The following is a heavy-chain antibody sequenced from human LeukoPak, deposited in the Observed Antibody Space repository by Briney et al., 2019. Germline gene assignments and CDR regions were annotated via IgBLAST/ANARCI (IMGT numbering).Heavy chain of an antibody. CDR2: IYYSGST. Sequence: PSETLSLTCTVSGGSISSSSYYWGWIRQPPGKGLEWIGSIYYSGSTYYNPSLKSRVTISVDTSKNQFSLKLSSVTAADTAVYYCARQGGPDYWGRGTLVTVSS. J-gene: IGHJ4*02. V-gene: IGHV4-39*01. CDR3: ARQGGPDY. D-gene: IGHD6-25*01. CDR1: GGSISSSSYY.